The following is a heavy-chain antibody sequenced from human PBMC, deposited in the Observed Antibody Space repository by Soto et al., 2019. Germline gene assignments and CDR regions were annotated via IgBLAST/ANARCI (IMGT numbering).Heavy chain of an antibody. V-gene: IGHV1-69*13. CDR1: GGTFSSYA. CDR3: ARDGPSFYYDSSGYYLGDDAFDI. D-gene: IGHD3-22*01. J-gene: IGHJ3*02. Sequence: SVKVSCKASGGTFSSYAISWVRQAPGQGLEWMGGIIPIFGTANYAQKFQGRVTITADDSTSTAYMELSSLRSEDTAVYYCARDGPSFYYDSSGYYLGDDAFDIWGQ. CDR2: IIPIFGTA.